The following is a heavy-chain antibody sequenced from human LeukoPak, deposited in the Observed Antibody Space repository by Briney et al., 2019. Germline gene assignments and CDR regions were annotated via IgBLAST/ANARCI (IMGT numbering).Heavy chain of an antibody. CDR1: GFTFSSFG. CDR2: ISYDGSNR. D-gene: IGHD1-26*01. J-gene: IGHJ4*02. CDR3: ARDEWRAGTTTGSFDF. Sequence: GSLRLSCAASGFTFSSFGMHWVRQAPGKGLEWVAIISYDGSNRQYADSVKGRFTISRDNSKNTLYLQMDSLRAEDTAVYYCARDEWRAGTTTGSFDFCGQGTLVTVSS. V-gene: IGHV3-30*03.